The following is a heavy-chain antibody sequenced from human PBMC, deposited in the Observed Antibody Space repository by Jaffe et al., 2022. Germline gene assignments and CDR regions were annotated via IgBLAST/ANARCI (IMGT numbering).Heavy chain of an antibody. CDR3: ARISSGWYYFDY. J-gene: IGHJ4*02. CDR1: GYSISSGYY. V-gene: IGHV4-38-2*01. Sequence: QVQLQESGPGLVKPSETLSLTCAVSGYSISSGYYWGWIRQPPGKGLEWIVNIYHSGTTYYNPSLKSRVTMSVDTSKNQFSLKLSSVTAADTAVYFCARISSGWYYFDYWGQGTLVTVSS. CDR2: IYHSGTT. D-gene: IGHD6-19*01.